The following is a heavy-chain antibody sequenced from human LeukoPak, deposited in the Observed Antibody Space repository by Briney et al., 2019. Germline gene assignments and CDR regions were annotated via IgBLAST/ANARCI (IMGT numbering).Heavy chain of an antibody. CDR3: AKNGDRGAYCTGGTCYPYFYYYMDV. J-gene: IGHJ6*03. V-gene: IGHV3-53*01. CDR1: GFTVSSNY. D-gene: IGHD2-15*01. CDR2: IYSGLTA. Sequence: GGSLRLSCAASGFTVSSNYMTWVRQAPGKGLEWVSVIYSGLTAYYADSVKGRFTISRDNSKNTLYLQMNSLRAEDTAIYYCAKNGDRGAYCTGGTCYPYFYYYMDVWGKGTTVTI.